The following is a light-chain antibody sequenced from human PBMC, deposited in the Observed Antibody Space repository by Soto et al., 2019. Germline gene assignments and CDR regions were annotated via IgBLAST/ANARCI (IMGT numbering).Light chain of an antibody. CDR2: EVN. J-gene: IGLJ3*02. Sequence: QSVLTQPPSASGSPGQSVTISCTGTSSDVGAYDYVCWYQQHPGKAPKLMIYEVNKRSSGVPDRFSGSNSGNTASLTVSGLQAGDEADYYCSSFAANDNVVFGGGTKVTVL. CDR1: SSDVGAYDY. CDR3: SSFAANDNVV. V-gene: IGLV2-8*01.